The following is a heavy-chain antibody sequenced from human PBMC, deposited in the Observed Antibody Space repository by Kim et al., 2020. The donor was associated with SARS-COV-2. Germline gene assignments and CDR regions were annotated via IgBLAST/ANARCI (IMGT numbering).Heavy chain of an antibody. J-gene: IGHJ6*02. CDR1: GFSCSSYT. CDR2: TSSDENKK. CDR3: GGLGYGLDV. V-gene: IGHV3-30-3*01. Sequence: GGSLRLSCSASGFSCSSYTMHWVRQAPGKGLERVAVTSSDENKKYYADSVKGRFTISSDNFKNTLYLHMNSLGVEDTAVYYCGGLGYGLDVCGQGTTVAV. D-gene: IGHD3-3*01.